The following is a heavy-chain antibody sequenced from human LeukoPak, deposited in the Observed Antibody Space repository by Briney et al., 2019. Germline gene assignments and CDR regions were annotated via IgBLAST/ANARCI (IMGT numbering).Heavy chain of an antibody. D-gene: IGHD2-21*01. J-gene: IGHJ3*02. CDR3: ARVWEGPMVIADEGAFDI. V-gene: IGHV4-34*01. Sequence: PSETLSLTCAVYGGSFSGYYWSWIRQPPGKGLEWIGEINHSGSTNYNPSLKSRVTISVDTSKNQFSLKLSSVTAADTAVYYCARVWEGPMVIADEGAFDIWGQGTMVTVSS. CDR2: INHSGST. CDR1: GGSFSGYY.